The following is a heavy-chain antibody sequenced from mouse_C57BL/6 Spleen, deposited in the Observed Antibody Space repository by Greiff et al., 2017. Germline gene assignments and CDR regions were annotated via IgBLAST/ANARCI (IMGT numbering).Heavy chain of an antibody. CDR2: ISSGSSTI. Sequence: EVQLVESGGGLVKPGGSLKLSCAASGFTFSDYGMHWVRQAPEKGLEWVAYISSGSSTIYYADTVKGRFPISRDNAKNTLFLQMTSLRSEDTAMXYCVSELGRGWFAYWGQGTLVTVSA. J-gene: IGHJ3*01. D-gene: IGHD4-1*01. CDR1: GFTFSDYG. CDR3: VSELGRGWFAY. V-gene: IGHV5-17*01.